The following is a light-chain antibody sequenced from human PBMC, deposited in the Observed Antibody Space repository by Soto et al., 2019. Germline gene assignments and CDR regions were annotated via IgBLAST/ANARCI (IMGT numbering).Light chain of an antibody. V-gene: IGKV3-20*01. CDR1: QSVASGY. CDR3: QQYGSTPAA. Sequence: EIVLTQSPATLSLSPGERATLSCRASQSVASGYLAWDQQKPGQAPRLLISLTSSRATGVPDRFSASGSGTDFTLTISRLEPEDFAVYFCQQYGSTPAAFGQGTEVEVK. CDR2: LTS. J-gene: IGKJ1*01.